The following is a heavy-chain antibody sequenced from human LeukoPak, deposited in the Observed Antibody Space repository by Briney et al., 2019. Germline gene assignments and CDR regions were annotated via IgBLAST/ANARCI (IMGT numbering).Heavy chain of an antibody. J-gene: IGHJ3*02. D-gene: IGHD6-13*01. CDR1: GGSISSSSYY. CDR3: ARGWSNDAFDI. CDR2: IYYSGST. Sequence: PSETLSLTCTVSGGSISSSSYYWSWIRQPPGKGLEWIGYIYYSGSTNYNPSLKSRVTISVDTSKNQFSLKLSSVTAADTAVYYCARGWSNDAFDIWGQGTMVTVSS. V-gene: IGHV4-61*01.